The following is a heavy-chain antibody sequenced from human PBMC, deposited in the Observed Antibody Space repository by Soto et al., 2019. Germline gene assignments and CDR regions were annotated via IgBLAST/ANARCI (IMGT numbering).Heavy chain of an antibody. CDR2: ISYDGSNK. CDR3: AKDLGSSSWRYYYYYGMDV. D-gene: IGHD6-6*01. V-gene: IGHV3-30*18. CDR1: GFTFSSYG. J-gene: IGHJ6*02. Sequence: PGGSLRLSCAASGFTFSSYGMHWVRQAPGKGLEWVAVISYDGSNKYYADSVKGRFNISRDNSKNTLYLQMNSLRAEDTAVFYCAKDLGSSSWRYYYYYGMDVWGQGTTVTVSS.